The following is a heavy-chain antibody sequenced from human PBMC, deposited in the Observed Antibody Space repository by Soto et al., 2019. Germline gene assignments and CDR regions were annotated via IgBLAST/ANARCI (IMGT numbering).Heavy chain of an antibody. Sequence: SETLSLTCTVSGGSISSSSYYWGWIRQPPGKGLEWIGSIYYSGSTYYNPSLKSRVTISVDTSKNQFSLKLSSVTAADTAVYYCAGLPYYYDSSGSPPFDYWGQGTLVTVSS. CDR3: AGLPYYYDSSGSPPFDY. V-gene: IGHV4-39*01. CDR1: GGSISSSSYY. CDR2: IYYSGST. J-gene: IGHJ4*02. D-gene: IGHD3-22*01.